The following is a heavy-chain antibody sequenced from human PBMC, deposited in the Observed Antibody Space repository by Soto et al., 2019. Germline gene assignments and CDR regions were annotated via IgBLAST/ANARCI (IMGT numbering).Heavy chain of an antibody. D-gene: IGHD7-27*01. J-gene: IGHJ3*01. CDR1: GYSFTSYD. V-gene: IGHV1-8*01. Sequence: QAQLVQSGAEVKSPGASVTVSRKSSGYSFTSYDIHWVRQAAGQGLEWMGRMNPNSGYTAYAQKFQGRVTMTRDTSKRTAFLDLSTLRSEDAAVYFCARASRQLGKAFDVWGQGTLLIVSS. CDR2: MNPNSGYT. CDR3: ARASRQLGKAFDV.